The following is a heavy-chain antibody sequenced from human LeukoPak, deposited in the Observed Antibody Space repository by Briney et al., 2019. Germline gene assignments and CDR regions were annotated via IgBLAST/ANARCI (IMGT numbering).Heavy chain of an antibody. D-gene: IGHD2-2*01. V-gene: IGHV1-69*13. CDR2: IIPIFGTA. CDR3: ARDQGYCSSTSCYAPFDY. CDR1: GGTFISYA. Sequence: ASVKVSCKASGGTFISYAISWVRQAPGQGLEWMGGIIPIFGTANYAQKFQGRVTITADESTSTAYMELSSLRSEDTAVYYCARDQGYCSSTSCYAPFDYWGQGTLVTVSS. J-gene: IGHJ4*02.